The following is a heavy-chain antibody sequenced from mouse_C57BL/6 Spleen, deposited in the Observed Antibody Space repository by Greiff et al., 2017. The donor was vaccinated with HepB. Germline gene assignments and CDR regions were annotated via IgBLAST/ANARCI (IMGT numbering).Heavy chain of an antibody. V-gene: IGHV1-26*01. CDR2: INPNNGGT. D-gene: IGHD2-4*01. J-gene: IGHJ3*01. CDR1: GYTFTDYY. Sequence: EVKLEESGPELVKPGASVKISCKASGYTFTDYYMNWVKQSHGKSLEWIGDINPNNGGTSYNQKFKGKATLTVDKSSSTAYMELRSLTSEDSAVYYCARKPIYYDYDGGFAYWGQGTLVTVSA. CDR3: ARKPIYYDYDGGFAY.